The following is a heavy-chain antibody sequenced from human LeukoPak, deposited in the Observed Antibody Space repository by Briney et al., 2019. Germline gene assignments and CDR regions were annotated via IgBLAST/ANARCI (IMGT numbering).Heavy chain of an antibody. Sequence: GGSLRLSCAASGFTFSSYGMSWVRQAPGKGLEWVSSISGSRGSTYYADSVKGRFTISRDNSKHTLYLQTSSLRVEDTAVYHCAELKESYFYMDVWGKGATVSISS. J-gene: IGHJ6*03. CDR2: ISGSRGST. D-gene: IGHD3-10*01. CDR1: GFTFSSYG. V-gene: IGHV3-23*01. CDR3: AELKESYFYMDV.